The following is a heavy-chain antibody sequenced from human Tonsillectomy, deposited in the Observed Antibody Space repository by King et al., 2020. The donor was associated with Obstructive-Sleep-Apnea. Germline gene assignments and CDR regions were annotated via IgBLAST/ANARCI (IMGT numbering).Heavy chain of an antibody. Sequence: VQLVESGGGVVQPGESLRLSCAASGFTFSSYWMAWVRQAPGKGLEWVANIKQDGSEEHYVDSVKGRFTIYRDNAKKSLNLQMNSLRAEDTGVYYCAREDRDYGDYGFDYWGQGTLVTVSS. J-gene: IGHJ4*02. CDR2: IKQDGSEE. CDR3: AREDRDYGDYGFDY. D-gene: IGHD4-17*01. V-gene: IGHV3-7*01. CDR1: GFTFSSYW.